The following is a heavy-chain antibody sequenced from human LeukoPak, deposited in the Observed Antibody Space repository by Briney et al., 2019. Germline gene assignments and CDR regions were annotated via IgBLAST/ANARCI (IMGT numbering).Heavy chain of an antibody. Sequence: SETLSLTCIDSGDSVSSGTYYWTWLRQPAGKGLEWIGRIHTSGNTNYSPSLTSRVTISRDTSKNQFSLRLTSVTAADTAVYYCVRDWNGDYFDYWGQGTLVTVSS. CDR1: GDSVSSGTYY. V-gene: IGHV4-61*02. CDR3: VRDWNGDYFDY. CDR2: IHTSGNT. J-gene: IGHJ4*02. D-gene: IGHD1-1*01.